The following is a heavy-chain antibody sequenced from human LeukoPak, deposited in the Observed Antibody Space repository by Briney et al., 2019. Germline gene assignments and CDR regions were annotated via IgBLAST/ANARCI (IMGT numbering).Heavy chain of an antibody. Sequence: GGSLRLSCAVSGVTFTIYALTSVRHPPGNGMEWLSSIGAGGTTYYAASVKGRFTISRDTSKNTLSLQMNSLRAEDTAVYYCAGMYDFSNYWYGHWGQGTLVTVSS. V-gene: IGHV3-23*01. D-gene: IGHD4-11*01. J-gene: IGHJ5*02. CDR1: GVTFTIYA. CDR3: AGMYDFSNYWYGH. CDR2: IGAGGTT.